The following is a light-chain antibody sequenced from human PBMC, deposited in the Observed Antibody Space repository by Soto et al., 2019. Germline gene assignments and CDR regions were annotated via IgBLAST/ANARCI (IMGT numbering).Light chain of an antibody. V-gene: IGKV1-17*01. Sequence: DIQMTQSPSSLSASVGDRLTITCRAGQVITNDLGWYQQKPGKAPKRLIYAASTLQSGVPSRFSGSGSGTEFTLTISSLQPEDVATYYCLQLNTYPWTFGQGTKVEIK. CDR2: AAS. CDR3: LQLNTYPWT. J-gene: IGKJ1*01. CDR1: QVITND.